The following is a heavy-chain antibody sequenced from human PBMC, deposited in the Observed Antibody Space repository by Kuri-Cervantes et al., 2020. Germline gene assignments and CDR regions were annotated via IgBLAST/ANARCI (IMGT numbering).Heavy chain of an antibody. J-gene: IGHJ4*02. CDR3: ARDGRYFDWLYYFDY. Sequence: GGSLRLSCAASGFTFSSYSMNWVRQAPGKGLEWVSSISSSSSYIYYADSVKGRFTISRDNAKNSLYLQMNSLRAEDTAMYYCARDGRYFDWLYYFDYWGQGTLVTVSS. V-gene: IGHV3-21*01. CDR1: GFTFSSYS. CDR2: ISSSSSYI. D-gene: IGHD3-9*01.